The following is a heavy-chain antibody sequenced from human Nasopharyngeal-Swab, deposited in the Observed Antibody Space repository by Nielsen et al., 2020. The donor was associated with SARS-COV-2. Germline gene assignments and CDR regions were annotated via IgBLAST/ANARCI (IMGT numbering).Heavy chain of an antibody. CDR3: TTDYYFDY. CDR1: GFLFSGSA. CDR2: IGDKAHSYAT. Sequence: GESLKISCAASGFLFSGSAIYWVRQASGKGLEWVGRIGDKAHSYATTYAASMEGRFTISRTDSNNTAYLEMDSLKTEDTALYYCTTDYYFDYWGQGTLVTVSS. V-gene: IGHV3-73*01. J-gene: IGHJ4*02.